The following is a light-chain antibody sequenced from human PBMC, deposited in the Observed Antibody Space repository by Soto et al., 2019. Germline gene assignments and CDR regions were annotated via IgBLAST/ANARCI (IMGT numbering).Light chain of an antibody. J-gene: IGLJ2*01. Sequence: QSVLTQPASVSGSPGQSITISCTGTSSDVGGYNRVSWYQQYPGKAPKLMIYEVSNRPSGVSNRFSGSKSGNTASLTISGLQAEDEADYYCNSYTSSNSLGVFGGGPKLTVL. CDR2: EVS. CDR1: SSDVGGYNR. V-gene: IGLV2-14*01. CDR3: NSYTSSNSLGV.